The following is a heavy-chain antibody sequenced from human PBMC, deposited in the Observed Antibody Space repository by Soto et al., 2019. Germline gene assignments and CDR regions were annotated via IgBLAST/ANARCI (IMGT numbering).Heavy chain of an antibody. V-gene: IGHV1-18*01. D-gene: IGHD4-17*01. CDR3: ARDVAYGLIDY. CDR2: INAYNGNT. CDR1: GYTFTRYA. Sequence: QVQLVQSGAEVKKPGASEKVSCKPSGYTFTRYAISWVRQAPGQGLEWMGWINAYNGNTHYAQKLQGRVTMTTDTSTSTAYMELRSLRSDDTAVYYCARDVAYGLIDYWGQGTLVTVSS. J-gene: IGHJ4*02.